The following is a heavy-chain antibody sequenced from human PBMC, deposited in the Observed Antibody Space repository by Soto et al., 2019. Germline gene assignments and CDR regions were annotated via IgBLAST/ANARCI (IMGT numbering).Heavy chain of an antibody. Sequence: GESLKISCEGSGYSFTTFWIAWVRQTPGKGLEWMGIIYPGDSDARYNPSFQGQVTISADKSIRTAYLQWSSLTSEDTAVYYCGRDQSGSGYYVDWIDPWGQGTLVTVS. CDR3: GRDQSGSGYYVDWIDP. CDR1: GYSFTTFW. V-gene: IGHV5-51*01. J-gene: IGHJ5*02. D-gene: IGHD5-12*01. CDR2: IYPGDSDA.